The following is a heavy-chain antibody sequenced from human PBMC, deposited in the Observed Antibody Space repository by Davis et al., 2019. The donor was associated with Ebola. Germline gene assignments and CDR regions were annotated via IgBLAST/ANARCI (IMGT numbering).Heavy chain of an antibody. CDR3: TRDFDWGGGY. D-gene: IGHD7-27*01. Sequence: GESLKISCAASGFTFRDYLMHWVRQAPGKGLVWVSRINKDGTTTFYADSAEGRFTISRDNAKNTLYLQMNSLRPEDTALYYCTRDFDWGGGYWGQGILVTVSS. V-gene: IGHV3-74*01. CDR2: INKDGTTT. CDR1: GFTFRDYL. J-gene: IGHJ4*02.